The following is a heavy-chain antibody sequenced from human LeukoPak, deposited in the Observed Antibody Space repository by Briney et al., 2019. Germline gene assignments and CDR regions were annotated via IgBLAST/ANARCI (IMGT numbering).Heavy chain of an antibody. CDR3: ADTKTFYYETSSYPYYYYYYYMNV. V-gene: IGHV3-48*01. Sequence: GGSLRLSCAASGFTFSDYSMNWVRQAPGQGLEWISYIDSSGATVYYADSVKGRFTVSRDNAKKSLYLQMNSLRVEDSAVYYCADTKTFYYETSSYPYYYYYYYMNVWGRGTTVTVSS. CDR2: IDSSGATV. CDR1: GFTFSDYS. D-gene: IGHD3-22*01. J-gene: IGHJ6*03.